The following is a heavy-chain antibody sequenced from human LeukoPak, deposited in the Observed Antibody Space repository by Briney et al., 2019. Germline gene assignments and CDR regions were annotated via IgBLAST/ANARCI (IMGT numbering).Heavy chain of an antibody. D-gene: IGHD3-3*01. V-gene: IGHV1-46*01. CDR2: INPSGGST. CDR1: GYTLTELS. CDR3: AREGTIFGVVPPGGYYYGMDV. Sequence: ASVKVSCKVSGYTLTELSMHWVRQAPGQGLEWMGIINPSGGSTSYAQKFQGRVTMTRDTSTSTVYMELSSLRSEDTAVYYCAREGTIFGVVPPGGYYYGMDVWGQGTTVTVSS. J-gene: IGHJ6*02.